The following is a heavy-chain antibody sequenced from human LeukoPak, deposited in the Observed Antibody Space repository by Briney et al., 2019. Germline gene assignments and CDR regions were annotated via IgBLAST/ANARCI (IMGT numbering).Heavy chain of an antibody. CDR1: GFTFSSYA. V-gene: IGHV3-30*04. D-gene: IGHD2-2*01. CDR3: ARSSVVPAAISRAYFDY. Sequence: GRSLRLSCAASGFTFSSYAMHWVRQAPGKGLEWVAVISYDGSNKYYADSVKGRFTISRDNSKNTLYLQMNSLRAEDTAVYYCARSSVVPAAISRAYFDYWGQGTLVTVSS. CDR2: ISYDGSNK. J-gene: IGHJ4*02.